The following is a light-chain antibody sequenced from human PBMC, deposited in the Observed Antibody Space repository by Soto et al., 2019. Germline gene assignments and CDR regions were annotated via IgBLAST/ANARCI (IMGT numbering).Light chain of an antibody. CDR1: QSVSSNF. Sequence: EILFPQSPGTLSLSPGARATLSCRASQSVSSNFLAWYQEKPGQAPRLLIYGASSRATGIPDRFSGSGSGTDFTLTIGRLEPEDFAVYYCRQYGRSLGFAFGGGTKVDNK. V-gene: IGKV3-20*01. CDR3: RQYGRSLGFA. CDR2: GAS. J-gene: IGKJ4*01.